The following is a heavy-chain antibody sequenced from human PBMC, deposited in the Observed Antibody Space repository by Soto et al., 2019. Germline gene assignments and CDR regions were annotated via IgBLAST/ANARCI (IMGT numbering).Heavy chain of an antibody. Sequence: GGSLRLSCAASGFIFSNYAMTWVRQAPGKGLEWVSGISGGGGSTYHADSVKGRFTISRDNSKNSVYLQMNSLRVDDTAVYYCAPSLPSGAWGQGTLVTVSS. CDR2: ISGGGGST. CDR3: APSLPSGA. D-gene: IGHD3-10*01. J-gene: IGHJ5*02. V-gene: IGHV3-23*01. CDR1: GFIFSNYA.